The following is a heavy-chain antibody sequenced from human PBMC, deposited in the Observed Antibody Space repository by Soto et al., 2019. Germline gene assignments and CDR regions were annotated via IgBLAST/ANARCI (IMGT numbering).Heavy chain of an antibody. V-gene: IGHV1-8*01. CDR3: ARGKVVVVPAAMSTFYYYYMDF. CDR1: GYTFTSYD. CDR2: MNPNSGNT. Sequence: ASVKVSCKASGYTFTSYDINWVRQATGQGLEWMGWMNPNSGNTGYAQKFQGRVTMTRNTSISTAYMELSSLRSEDTAVYYCARGKVVVVPAAMSTFYYYYMDFSGKGTTVTVSS. D-gene: IGHD2-2*01. J-gene: IGHJ6*03.